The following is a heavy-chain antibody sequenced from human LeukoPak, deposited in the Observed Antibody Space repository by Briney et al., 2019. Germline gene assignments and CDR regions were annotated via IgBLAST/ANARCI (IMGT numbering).Heavy chain of an antibody. Sequence: GGSLRLSCAASGFTFSNFWMAGVREVPGKGPEWVADIKLGGSATYYLDSVSGRFTIYRDNAMNSLYLQMHSLRAEDTAVYYCARDGQWLGYFDYWGQGTLVTVSS. D-gene: IGHD6-19*01. CDR2: IKLGGSAT. CDR3: ARDGQWLGYFDY. J-gene: IGHJ4*02. V-gene: IGHV3-7*01. CDR1: GFTFSNFW.